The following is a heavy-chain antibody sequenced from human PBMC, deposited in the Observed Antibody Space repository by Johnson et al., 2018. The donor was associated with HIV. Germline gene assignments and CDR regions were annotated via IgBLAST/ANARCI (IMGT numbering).Heavy chain of an antibody. J-gene: IGHJ3*02. Sequence: QVQLVESGGGVVQPGGSLRLSCTASGFTFSSFGMHWARQAPGKGLEWVAFIRYDESTKSFPDSVKGRFTISRDISKNTLYLQMSSLGAEDTAVYYCASSTVMMTDDAFDIWGQGTVVTVSP. V-gene: IGHV3-30*02. CDR1: GFTFSSFG. CDR2: IRYDESTK. D-gene: IGHD4-11*01. CDR3: ASSTVMMTDDAFDI.